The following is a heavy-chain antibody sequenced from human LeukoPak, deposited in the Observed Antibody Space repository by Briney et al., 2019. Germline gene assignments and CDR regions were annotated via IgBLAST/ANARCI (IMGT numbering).Heavy chain of an antibody. CDR2: INHSGST. J-gene: IGHJ5*02. V-gene: IGHV4-4*02. D-gene: IGHD6-13*01. CDR3: ARGQSRVAAAGTGWFDP. CDR1: GGSISSSNW. Sequence: SETLSLTCAVSGGSISSSNWWSWVRQPPGKGLEWIGEINHSGSTNYNPSLKSRVTISVDTSKNQFSLKLSSVTAADTAVYYCARGQSRVAAAGTGWFDPWGQGTLVTVSS.